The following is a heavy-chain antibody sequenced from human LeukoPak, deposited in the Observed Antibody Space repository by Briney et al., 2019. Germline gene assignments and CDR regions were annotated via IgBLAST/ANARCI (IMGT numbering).Heavy chain of an antibody. Sequence: SETLSLTCIVSGGSISSSSYYWGWIRQPPGKGLEWIGSIYYSGSTYYNPSLKSRVTISVDTSKNQFSLKLSSVTAADTAVYYCARGRSVVVVITIYRWYYFDYWGQGTLVTVSS. V-gene: IGHV4-39*07. D-gene: IGHD3-22*01. CDR3: ARGRSVVVVITIYRWYYFDY. CDR1: GGSISSSSYY. J-gene: IGHJ4*02. CDR2: IYYSGST.